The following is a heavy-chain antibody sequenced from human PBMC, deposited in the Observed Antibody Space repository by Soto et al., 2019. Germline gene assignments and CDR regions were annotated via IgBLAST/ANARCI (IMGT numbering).Heavy chain of an antibody. J-gene: IGHJ5*02. CDR3: AHDIAAAGMNWFDP. CDR1: GFSLSTSGVG. V-gene: IGHV2-5*01. D-gene: IGHD6-13*01. CDR2: IYWNDDK. Sequence: QITLKESGPPLVNPTQTLTLTCTFSGFSLSTSGVGVGWIRQPPGKALEWLALIYWNDDKRYSPSLKSRLTITKDTSKNQVVLTMTNMDPVDTATYYCAHDIAAAGMNWFDPWGQGTLVTVSS.